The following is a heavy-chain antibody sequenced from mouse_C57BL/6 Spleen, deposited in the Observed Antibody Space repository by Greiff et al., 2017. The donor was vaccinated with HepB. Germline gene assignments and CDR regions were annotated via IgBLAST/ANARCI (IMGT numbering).Heavy chain of an antibody. CDR2: INPGSGGT. D-gene: IGHD1-1*01. CDR3: ARSYYGSFPYYFDY. Sequence: VQLQQSGAELVRPGTSVKVSCKASGYAFTNYLIEWVKQRPGQGLEWIGVINPGSGGTNYTEKFKGKATLTADKSSSTAYMQLSSLTSEDSAVYFCARSYYGSFPYYFDYWGQGTTLTVSS. V-gene: IGHV1-54*01. J-gene: IGHJ2*01. CDR1: GYAFTNYL.